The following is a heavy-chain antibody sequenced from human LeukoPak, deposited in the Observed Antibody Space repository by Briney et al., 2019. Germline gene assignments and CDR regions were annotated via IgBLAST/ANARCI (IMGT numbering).Heavy chain of an antibody. J-gene: IGHJ5*01. D-gene: IGHD3-22*01. Sequence: QPGGSLRLSCAGSGFIFSAHGMAWVRQAPGKTLEWVSAISGSGPKRYYAESVKGRFTISRDNFNNTFFLQTNNLTADDMATFYCAKGGNYFDSSDNFNWFDSWGQGTLVTVSS. CDR2: ISGSGPKR. CDR3: AKGGNYFDSSDNFNWFDS. V-gene: IGHV3-23*01. CDR1: GFIFSAHG.